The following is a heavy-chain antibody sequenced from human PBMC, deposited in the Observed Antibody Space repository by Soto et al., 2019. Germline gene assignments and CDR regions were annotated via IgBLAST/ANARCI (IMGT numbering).Heavy chain of an antibody. Sequence: ASVKVSCKASGYTFTSYDINWVRQATGQGLEWMGWMNPNSGNTGYAQKFQGRVTMTRNTSISTTYMELSSLRSEDTAVYYCARKKTKYSQSAGYWGQGTLVTVSS. CDR2: MNPNSGNT. J-gene: IGHJ4*02. CDR1: GYTFTSYD. V-gene: IGHV1-8*01. CDR3: ARKKTKYSQSAGY. D-gene: IGHD6-6*01.